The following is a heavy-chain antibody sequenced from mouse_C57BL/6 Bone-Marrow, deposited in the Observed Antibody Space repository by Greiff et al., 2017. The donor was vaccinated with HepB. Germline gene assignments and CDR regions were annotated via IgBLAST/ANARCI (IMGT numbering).Heavy chain of an antibody. CDR2: IDPSDSYT. CDR1: GYTFTSYW. V-gene: IGHV1-69*01. J-gene: IGHJ4*01. CDR3: AYGSYVAMDY. D-gene: IGHD2-1*01. Sequence: QVQLQQSGAELVMPGASVKLSCKASGYTFTSYWMHWVKQRPGQGLEWIGEIDPSDSYTNYNQKFKGKSTLTVDKSSSTAYMQLSSLTSEDSAVYYCAYGSYVAMDYWGQGTSVTVSS.